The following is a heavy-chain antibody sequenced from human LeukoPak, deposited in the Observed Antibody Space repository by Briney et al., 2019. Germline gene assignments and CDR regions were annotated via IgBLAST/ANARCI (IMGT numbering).Heavy chain of an antibody. V-gene: IGHV3-48*04. CDR1: GFTFSSYS. CDR3: ASGGGTYCRSTSCYGGEYFQH. Sequence: PGGSLRLSCAASGFTFSSYSMNWVRQAPGKGLEWVSYISSSSSTKYYADSVKGRFTISRDNAKNSLYLQMNSLRAEDTAVYYCASGGGTYCRSTSCYGGEYFQHWGQGTLVTVSP. CDR2: ISSSSSTK. D-gene: IGHD2-2*01. J-gene: IGHJ1*01.